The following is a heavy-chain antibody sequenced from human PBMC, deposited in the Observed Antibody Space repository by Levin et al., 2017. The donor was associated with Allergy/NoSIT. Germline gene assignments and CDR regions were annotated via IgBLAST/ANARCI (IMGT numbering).Heavy chain of an antibody. V-gene: IGHV3-23*01. CDR3: AKGSHSSSGRWGKYYYYYMDV. CDR1: GFTFSSYA. D-gene: IGHD6-13*01. Sequence: GGSLRLSCAASGFTFSSYAMSWVRQAPGKGLEWVSAISGSGGSTYYADSVKGRFTISRDNSKNTLYLQMNSLRAEDTAVYYCAKGSHSSSGRWGKYYYYYMDVWGKGTTVTVSS. J-gene: IGHJ6*03. CDR2: ISGSGGST.